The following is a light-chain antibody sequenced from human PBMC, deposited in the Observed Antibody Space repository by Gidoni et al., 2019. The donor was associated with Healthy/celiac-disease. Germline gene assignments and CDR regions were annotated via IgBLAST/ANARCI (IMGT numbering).Light chain of an antibody. CDR1: QSHLHSNGYNH. CDR3: MQALQTPRT. J-gene: IGKJ1*01. Sequence: DIVMTQSPLSLPVTPGEPASISCRSSQSHLHSNGYNHLDLYLQKPGQSPQLLIYLGSNRASGVPYRFRGSGSGTDFTLKISRVEAEDVWVYYCMQALQTPRTFGQGTKVEIK. V-gene: IGKV2-28*01. CDR2: LGS.